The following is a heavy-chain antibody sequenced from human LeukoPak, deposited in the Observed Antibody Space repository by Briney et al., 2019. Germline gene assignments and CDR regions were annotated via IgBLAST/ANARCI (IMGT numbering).Heavy chain of an antibody. V-gene: IGHV4-59*08. D-gene: IGHD6-25*01. CDR1: GGSISSYY. J-gene: IGHJ4*02. Sequence: SETLSLTCTVSGGSISSYYWTWIRQPPGEGLEWIGYIYYSGTTKYNPSLKRRGTISVDTSKNQFSLKLSSVTAADTAMYYYARHARYSSVWTTDYWGQGTLVTVSS. CDR3: ARHARYSSVWTTDY. CDR2: IYYSGTT.